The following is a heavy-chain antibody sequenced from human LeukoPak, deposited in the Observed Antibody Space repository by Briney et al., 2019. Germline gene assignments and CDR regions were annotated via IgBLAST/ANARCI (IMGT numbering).Heavy chain of an antibody. D-gene: IGHD6-19*01. V-gene: IGHV3-11*01. CDR1: GFTFSDYY. J-gene: IGHJ4*02. CDR3: ARDFPGIAVAGRVH. Sequence: PGGSLRLSCAASGFTFSDYYVSWIRQAPGKGLERVSYISSSGSTIYYADSVKGRFTISRDNAKNSLYLQMNSLRAEDTAVYYCARDFPGIAVAGRVHWGQGTLVTVSS. CDR2: ISSSGSTI.